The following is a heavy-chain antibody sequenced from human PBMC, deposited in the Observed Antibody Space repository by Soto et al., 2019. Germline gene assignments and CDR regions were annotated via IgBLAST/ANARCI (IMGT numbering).Heavy chain of an antibody. CDR3: ARDVVAAAGTGWDAFDI. D-gene: IGHD6-13*01. V-gene: IGHV3-33*01. CDR2: IWYDGSNK. J-gene: IGHJ3*02. Sequence: QVQLVESGGGVVQPGRSLRLSCAASGFTFSSYGMHWVRQAPGKGLEWVAVIWYDGSNKYYADSVKGRFTISRDNSKNTLDLQMNSLRAEDTAVYYCARDVVAAAGTGWDAFDIWGQGTMVTVSS. CDR1: GFTFSSYG.